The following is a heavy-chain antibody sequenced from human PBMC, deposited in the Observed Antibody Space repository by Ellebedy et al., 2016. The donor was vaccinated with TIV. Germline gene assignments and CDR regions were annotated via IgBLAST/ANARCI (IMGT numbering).Heavy chain of an antibody. Sequence: ASVKVSCKASGYTFTKYGISWVRQAPGQGLEWMGWISGYNGDTNYAQKFQGRVTMTIETSTNKVYLELRDLSFDDTAVYYCTRGFYEKFDPWGQGTPVTVS. CDR1: GYTFTKYG. V-gene: IGHV1-18*04. J-gene: IGHJ5*02. CDR3: TRGFYEKFDP. D-gene: IGHD5/OR15-5a*01. CDR2: ISGYNGDT.